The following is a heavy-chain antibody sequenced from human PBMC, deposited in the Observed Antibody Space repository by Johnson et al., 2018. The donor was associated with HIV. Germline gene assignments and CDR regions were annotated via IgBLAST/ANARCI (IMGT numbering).Heavy chain of an antibody. D-gene: IGHD6-13*01. CDR2: IFSGDST. J-gene: IGHJ3*02. CDR1: GFTVSSNY. V-gene: IGHV3-66*01. CDR3: ARVRAAAVSDAFDI. Sequence: VQLVESGGGLVQPGGSLRLSCAASGFTVSSNYMSWVRQAPGKGLEWVSVIFSGDSTYYADSVKGRFTISRDTSKNTLYLQMNSLRADDTALYYCARVRAAAVSDAFDIWGQGTMVTVSS.